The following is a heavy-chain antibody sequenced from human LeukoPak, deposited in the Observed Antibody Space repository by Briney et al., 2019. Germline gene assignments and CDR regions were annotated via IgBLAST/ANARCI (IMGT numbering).Heavy chain of an antibody. CDR2: IYYSGST. Sequence: SETLSLTCTVSGGSISSYYWSWIRQPPGKGLEWIGYIYYSGSTNYNPSLKSRVTISVDTSKNQFSLKLSSVTAADTAVYYCAKATLKAGNDAFDIWGQGTMVTVSS. D-gene: IGHD5-12*01. CDR3: AKATLKAGNDAFDI. V-gene: IGHV4-59*01. J-gene: IGHJ3*02. CDR1: GGSISSYY.